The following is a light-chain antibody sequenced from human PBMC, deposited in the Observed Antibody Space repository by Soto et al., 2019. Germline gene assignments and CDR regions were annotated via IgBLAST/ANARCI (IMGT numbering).Light chain of an antibody. CDR2: GAS. CDR1: QSIGTW. Sequence: DIQVTQSPSTRSASEGPRLPITCGASQSIGTWLAWYQQRPGKAPELLIHGASSLQSGVPLRFSGSGSGTDFSLTISSLQPEDFATYYCQKSYDTLLSFGGGTKVDIK. J-gene: IGKJ4*01. CDR3: QKSYDTLLS. V-gene: IGKV1-39*01.